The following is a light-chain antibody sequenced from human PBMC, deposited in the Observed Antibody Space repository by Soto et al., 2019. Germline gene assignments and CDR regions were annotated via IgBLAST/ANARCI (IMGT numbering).Light chain of an antibody. CDR1: QDINVY. CDR3: QHGYVAPYS. J-gene: IGKJ2*03. Sequence: DIQMTQSPSSVSASIGDTVTITCRASQDINVYLNWYQQKPGEVPKLLIYSASTLHSGVPSRFTRSGSETDFTLTIRSLQPEDFATYYCQHGYVAPYSFGQGTKV. V-gene: IGKV1-39*01. CDR2: SAS.